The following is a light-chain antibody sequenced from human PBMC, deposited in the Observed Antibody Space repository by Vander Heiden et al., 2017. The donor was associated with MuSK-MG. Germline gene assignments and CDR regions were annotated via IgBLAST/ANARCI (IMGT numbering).Light chain of an antibody. CDR3: CSYTNSSTLRGG. CDR1: SSDVGGSNY. J-gene: IGLJ2*01. V-gene: IGLV2-14*01. Sequence: QSALPQPASVSGSPGQSITISCTGPSSDVGGSNYVSWYQQHPGKAPKLMSFDVSNRPAGGSNRVSGSKSGNTASPTTSGLQAEDEADDYCCSYTNSSTLRGGFGGGTKLTVL. CDR2: DVS.